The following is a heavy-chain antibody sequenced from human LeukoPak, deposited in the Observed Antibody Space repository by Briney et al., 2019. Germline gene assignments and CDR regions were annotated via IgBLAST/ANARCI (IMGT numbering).Heavy chain of an antibody. J-gene: IGHJ5*02. CDR3: AKHDPRRVVITNWFDP. V-gene: IGHV3-23*01. D-gene: IGHD3-22*01. Sequence: HPGGSLRLSCAASGFTFSAYAISWVRQAPGKGLEWVSAISGSGGITYYADSVKVRFTISRGNSKNTLYLQMNSLRAEDTAVYYCAKHDPRRVVITNWFDPWGQGTLVTVSS. CDR1: GFTFSAYA. CDR2: ISGSGGIT.